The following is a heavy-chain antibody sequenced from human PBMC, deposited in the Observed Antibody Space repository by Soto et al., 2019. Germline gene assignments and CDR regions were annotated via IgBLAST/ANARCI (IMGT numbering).Heavy chain of an antibody. CDR3: ARGLIYDSSGYYFDY. V-gene: IGHV1-46*01. Sequence: QVQLVQSGAEVKKPGASVKVSCKASGYTFTSYYMHWVRQAPGQGLEWMGIINPSGGNTRYAQKFPGRVTMTRDTSTSTVYMELSSLRSEDTAVYYCARGLIYDSSGYYFDYWGQGTLVTVSS. CDR2: INPSGGNT. J-gene: IGHJ4*02. D-gene: IGHD3-22*01. CDR1: GYTFTSYY.